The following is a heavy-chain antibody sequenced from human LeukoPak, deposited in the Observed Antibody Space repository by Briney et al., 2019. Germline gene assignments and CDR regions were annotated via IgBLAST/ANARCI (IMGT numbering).Heavy chain of an antibody. J-gene: IGHJ1*01. CDR2: ISSSSSTI. D-gene: IGHD6-13*01. V-gene: IGHV3-48*04. CDR1: GFTFSSYS. CDR3: ASRHSSSWVYFQH. Sequence: GGSLRLSCAASGFTFSSYSMNWVRQAPGKGLEWVSYISSSSSTIYYADSVKGRFTISRDNAKNSLYLQMNSLRAEDTAVYYCASRHSSSWVYFQHWGQGTLVTVSS.